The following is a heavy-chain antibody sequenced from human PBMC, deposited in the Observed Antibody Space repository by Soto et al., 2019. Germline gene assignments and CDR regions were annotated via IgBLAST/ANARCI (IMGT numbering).Heavy chain of an antibody. CDR2: ISTYSGNT. V-gene: IGHV1-18*04. J-gene: IGHJ4*02. Sequence: QIQMVQSGAEVKQPGASVKISCKTSGYTSSSYSINWVRQAPGQGPEWMAWISTYSGNTHYAERVQGRVTVTLDKSARTAFMEMRGLTSDDTAVYFCARDNGYYDLWGQGTLVTVSS. CDR3: ARDNGYYDL. CDR1: GYTSSSYS.